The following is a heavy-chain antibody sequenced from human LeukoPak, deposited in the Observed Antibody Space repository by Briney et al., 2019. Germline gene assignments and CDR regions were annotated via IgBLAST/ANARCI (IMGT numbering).Heavy chain of an antibody. CDR2: IYNSGST. CDR3: ARNSSGNYFDY. Sequence: KASETLSLTCAVSGNSISNTYYWGRIRQPPGKELEWIGSIYNSGSTHYNPSLKSRVTISVDTSKNQFSLKLSSVTAADTAVYYCARNSSGNYFDYWGQGTLVTVSS. D-gene: IGHD1-26*01. CDR1: GNSISNTYY. J-gene: IGHJ4*02. V-gene: IGHV4-38-2*01.